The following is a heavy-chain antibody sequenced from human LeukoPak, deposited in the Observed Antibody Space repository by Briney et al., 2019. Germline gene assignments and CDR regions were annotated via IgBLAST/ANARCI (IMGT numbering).Heavy chain of an antibody. D-gene: IGHD2-15*01. J-gene: IGHJ4*02. Sequence: GGSLGLSCAASGFTFSSYATHWVRQAPGKGLEWVAVISYDGSNKYYADSVKGQFTISRDNSKNTLYLQMNSLRAEDTAVYYCARAMVAYFFDYWGQGTLVTVSS. V-gene: IGHV3-30*04. CDR3: ARAMVAYFFDY. CDR1: GFTFSSYA. CDR2: ISYDGSNK.